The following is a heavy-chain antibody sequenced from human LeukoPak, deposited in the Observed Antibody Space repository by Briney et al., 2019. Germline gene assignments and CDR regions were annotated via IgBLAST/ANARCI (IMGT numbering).Heavy chain of an antibody. D-gene: IGHD3-22*01. Sequence: ASVKVSCKASGYTFTSYGISWVRQAPGQGLEWMGWISAYNGNTNYAQKPQGRVTMTTDTSTSTAYMELRSLRSDDTAVYYCARGARWYYDSSGYYYDYWGQGTLVTVSS. V-gene: IGHV1-18*01. J-gene: IGHJ4*02. CDR2: ISAYNGNT. CDR3: ARGARWYYDSSGYYYDY. CDR1: GYTFTSYG.